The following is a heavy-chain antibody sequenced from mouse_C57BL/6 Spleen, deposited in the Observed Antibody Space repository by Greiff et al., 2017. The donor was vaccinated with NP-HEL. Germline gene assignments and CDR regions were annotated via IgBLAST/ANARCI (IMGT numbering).Heavy chain of an antibody. Sequence: VQLKESGPGLVKPSQSLSLTCSVTGYSITSGYYWNWIRQFPGNKLEWMGYISYDGSNNYNPSLKNRISITRDTSKNQFFLKLNSVTTEDTATYYCAGDLGKRYFDYWGQGTTLTVSS. J-gene: IGHJ2*01. CDR1: GYSITSGYY. D-gene: IGHD1-1*01. V-gene: IGHV3-6*01. CDR3: AGDLGKRYFDY. CDR2: ISYDGSN.